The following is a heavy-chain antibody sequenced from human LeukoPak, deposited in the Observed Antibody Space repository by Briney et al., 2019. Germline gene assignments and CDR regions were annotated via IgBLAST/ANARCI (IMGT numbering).Heavy chain of an antibody. Sequence: PSETLSLTCTVSGYSISSDYYWGWIRPPPGKGLEWIGSIHHSGRTYYNPPLKSRVTISVDTSKNQFSLKLSSVTAADTAVYYCARDHLANLASRLFDPWGQGTLVTVSS. J-gene: IGHJ5*02. CDR2: IHHSGRT. CDR1: GYSISSDYY. V-gene: IGHV4-38-2*02. CDR3: ARDHLANLASRLFDP. D-gene: IGHD3-3*01.